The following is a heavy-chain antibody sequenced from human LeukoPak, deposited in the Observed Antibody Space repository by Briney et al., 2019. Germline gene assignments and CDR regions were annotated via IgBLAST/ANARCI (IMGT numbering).Heavy chain of an antibody. D-gene: IGHD5-18*01. J-gene: IGHJ6*02. CDR3: ARDAVDTANAV. CDR1: GFTFTTYW. Sequence: GGSLRLSCAASGFTFTTYWMHWVRQAPGKGLVWVSHITSDGSITSYADSVKGRFTISRDNAKNTLYLQMNSLRAEDTAVYYCARDAVDTANAVWGQGTTVTVSS. CDR2: ITSDGSIT. V-gene: IGHV3-74*01.